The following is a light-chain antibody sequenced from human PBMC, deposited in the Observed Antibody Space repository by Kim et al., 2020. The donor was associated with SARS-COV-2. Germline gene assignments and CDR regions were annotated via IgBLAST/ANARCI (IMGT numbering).Light chain of an antibody. CDR3: SSYAGNNNVI. CDR2: EVT. J-gene: IGLJ2*01. V-gene: IGLV2-8*01. CDR1: SSDVGDYEY. Sequence: GQSVTVSCTGTSSDVGDYEYVSWYQQHPGKAPKLIIFEVTKRPSGVPYRFSGSKSGNTASLTVSGLQAEDEAYYYCSSYAGNNNVIFGGGTQLTVL.